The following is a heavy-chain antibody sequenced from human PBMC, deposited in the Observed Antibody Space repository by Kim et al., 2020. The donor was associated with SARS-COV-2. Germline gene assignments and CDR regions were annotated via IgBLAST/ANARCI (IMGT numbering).Heavy chain of an antibody. Sequence: GGSLRLSCAASGFSVSNTSMNWVRQAPGKGLEWVAAISGHGRDTYYGDSVKGRITISRDTSKNALYLQMNSLRPGDTAIYYCAKEIWDYSGMDAWGQGTTVTVSS. CDR1: GFSVSNTS. CDR3: AKEIWDYSGMDA. V-gene: IGHV3-23*01. D-gene: IGHD3-16*01. CDR2: ISGHGRDT. J-gene: IGHJ6*02.